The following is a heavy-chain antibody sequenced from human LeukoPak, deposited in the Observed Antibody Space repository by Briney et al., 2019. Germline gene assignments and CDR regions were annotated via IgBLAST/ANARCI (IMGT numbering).Heavy chain of an antibody. D-gene: IGHD3-10*01. CDR1: GYTFTTYG. J-gene: IGHJ4*02. CDR2: MNPNSGNT. Sequence: ASVKVSRKGSGYTFTTYGLNWVRQANGQGLEWMGWMNPNSGNTGYAQKFQGRVTMTRNTSISTAYMELNNLTSEDTAVYYCARRIRGAPTDHWGQGTLVTVSS. V-gene: IGHV1-8*01. CDR3: ARRIRGAPTDH.